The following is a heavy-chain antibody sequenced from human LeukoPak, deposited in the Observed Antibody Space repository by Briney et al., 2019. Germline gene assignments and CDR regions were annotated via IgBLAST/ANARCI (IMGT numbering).Heavy chain of an antibody. D-gene: IGHD5-18*01. CDR1: GFTFGDHA. Sequence: GRSLRLSCTGFGFTFGDHAMAWVRQAPGKGLEWVGFIRSKTYGETTEYAASVKGRFTISRADSISIAYLQMNSLKTEDTAVYYCGRGPIQLWLHNGMDVWGQGTTVTVSS. V-gene: IGHV3-49*04. J-gene: IGHJ6*02. CDR3: GRGPIQLWLHNGMDV. CDR2: IRSKTYGETT.